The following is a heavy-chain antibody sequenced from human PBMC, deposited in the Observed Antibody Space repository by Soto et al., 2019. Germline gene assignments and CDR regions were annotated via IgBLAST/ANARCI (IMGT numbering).Heavy chain of an antibody. CDR2: INHSGST. CDR1: GGSFSGYY. Sequence: PSETLSLTCAVYGGSFSGYYWSWIRQPPGKGLEWIGEINHSGSTNYNPSLKSRVTISVDTSKNQFSLKLSSVTAADTAVYYCAREGVRRYFDWLLGYFDYWGQGTLVTVSS. CDR3: AREGVRRYFDWLLGYFDY. J-gene: IGHJ4*02. D-gene: IGHD3-9*01. V-gene: IGHV4-34*01.